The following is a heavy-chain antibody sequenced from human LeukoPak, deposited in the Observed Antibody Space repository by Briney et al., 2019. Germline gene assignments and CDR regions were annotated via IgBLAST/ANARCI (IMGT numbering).Heavy chain of an antibody. CDR1: GYTFTSYG. D-gene: IGHD3-3*01. CDR2: ISAYNGNT. CDR3: ARAVSALRFLGWLSPDYYYYMDV. Sequence: ASVKVSCKASGYTFTSYGISWVRQAPGQGREGMGWISAYNGNTNYAQKLQGRVTMTTDTSTNTAYMELRSLRSDDTAVYYCARAVSALRFLGWLSPDYYYYMDVWGKGTTVTVSS. V-gene: IGHV1-18*01. J-gene: IGHJ6*03.